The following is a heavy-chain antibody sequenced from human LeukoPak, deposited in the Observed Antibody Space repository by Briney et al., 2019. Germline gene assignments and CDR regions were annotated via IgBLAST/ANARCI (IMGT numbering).Heavy chain of an antibody. J-gene: IGHJ4*02. CDR3: ARARGYSYGSPFDY. Sequence: PSETLSLTCTVSGYSISSGYYWGWIRQPPGKGLEWIGSIYHSGNTYYSPSLKSRVTISVDTSKNQFSLKLSSVTAADTAVYYCARARGYSYGSPFDYWGQGTLVTVSS. CDR1: GYSISSGYY. D-gene: IGHD5-18*01. V-gene: IGHV4-38-2*02. CDR2: IYHSGNT.